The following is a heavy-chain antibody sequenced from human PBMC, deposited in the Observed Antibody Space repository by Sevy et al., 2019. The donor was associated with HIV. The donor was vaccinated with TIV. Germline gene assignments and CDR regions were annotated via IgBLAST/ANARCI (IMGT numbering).Heavy chain of an antibody. Sequence: GESLKISCAASGFIFSNYNMHWVRQAPGKGLQWVSCISSSSNDIYYADSLKGRFTISRDNAKNSRYLQMNSLRAEDTAVYYCARKMELLVPDYWGQGTLVTVSS. J-gene: IGHJ4*02. CDR3: ARKMELLVPDY. D-gene: IGHD1-7*01. CDR2: ISSSSNDI. V-gene: IGHV3-21*01. CDR1: GFIFSNYN.